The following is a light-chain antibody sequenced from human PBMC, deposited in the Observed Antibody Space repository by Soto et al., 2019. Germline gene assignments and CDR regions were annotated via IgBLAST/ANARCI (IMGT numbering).Light chain of an antibody. Sequence: EIVLTQSPATLSLSPGKRATLSCRASQSVNTYLAWYQQNPGQAPRLLIHDASNRATGIPARFSGSGSGTDFTLTISSLGPEDFAVYYCQQRSNWPITFGQGTRLENK. J-gene: IGKJ5*01. V-gene: IGKV3-11*01. CDR2: DAS. CDR3: QQRSNWPIT. CDR1: QSVNTY.